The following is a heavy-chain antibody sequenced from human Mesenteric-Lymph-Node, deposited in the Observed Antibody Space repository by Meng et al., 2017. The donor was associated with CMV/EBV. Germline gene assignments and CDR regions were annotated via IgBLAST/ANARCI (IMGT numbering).Heavy chain of an antibody. V-gene: IGHV3-43*01. CDR2: VSWDGDST. CDR1: GFTLDDYT. CDR3: AKSRGHRFYYFDY. Sequence: SCAASGFTLDDYTMHWVRQVPGKGLEWVSLVSWDGDSTYYADSVKGRFTISRDNNKSSLYLQMDSLRSEDTAFYYCAKSRGHRFYYFDYWGQGTLVTVSS. J-gene: IGHJ4*02. D-gene: IGHD3-16*01.